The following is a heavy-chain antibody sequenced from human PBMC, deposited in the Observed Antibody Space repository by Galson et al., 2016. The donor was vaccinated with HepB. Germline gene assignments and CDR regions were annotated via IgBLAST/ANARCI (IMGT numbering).Heavy chain of an antibody. CDR1: GFTFSSYA. D-gene: IGHD2-2*01. J-gene: IGHJ4*02. CDR2: ISGSGGSA. Sequence: SLRLSCAASGFTFSSYAMSRVRQAPGKGLEWVSAISGSGGSAYYADSVKGRFTISRDNSKNTLYLQMNSLRAEDTAVYYCAKDIQMGVPAAFDYWGQGTLVTVSS. CDR3: AKDIQMGVPAAFDY. V-gene: IGHV3-23*01.